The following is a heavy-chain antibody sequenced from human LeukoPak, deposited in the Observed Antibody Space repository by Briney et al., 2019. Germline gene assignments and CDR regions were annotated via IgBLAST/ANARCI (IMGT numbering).Heavy chain of an antibody. Sequence: ASVKVSCKASGYTFTSYDINWVRQATGQGLEWMGWMNPNSGNTGYAQKFQGRVTMTRNTSISTAYMELSSLRSEDTAVYYCARGGDRLAWGYYYYMDVWGKGTTVTVSS. D-gene: IGHD7-27*01. CDR3: ARGGDRLAWGYYYYMDV. CDR2: MNPNSGNT. V-gene: IGHV1-8*01. J-gene: IGHJ6*03. CDR1: GYTFTSYD.